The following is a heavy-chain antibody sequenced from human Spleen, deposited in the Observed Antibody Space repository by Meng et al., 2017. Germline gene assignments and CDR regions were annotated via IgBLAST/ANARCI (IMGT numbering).Heavy chain of an antibody. CDR2: FDPEEAET. J-gene: IGHJ1*01. CDR3: AAVAYYDSSGYYYPRYFHH. Sequence: ASVKVSCKVSGYTLTELSVHWVRQAPGKGLEWMGGFDPEEAETIYAQKFQGRVTMTEDTSTDTAYMDLSSLRSEDTAVFYCAAVAYYDSSGYYYPRYFHHWGQGTLVTVS. D-gene: IGHD3-22*01. CDR1: GYTLTELS. V-gene: IGHV1-24*01.